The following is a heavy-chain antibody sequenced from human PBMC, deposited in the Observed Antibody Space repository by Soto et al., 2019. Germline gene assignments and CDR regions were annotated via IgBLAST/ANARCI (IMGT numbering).Heavy chain of an antibody. J-gene: IGHJ3*02. D-gene: IGHD2-2*01. CDR1: GFTFSSYA. CDR2: ISGSGGST. V-gene: IGHV3-23*01. Sequence: GGSLRLSCAASGFTFSSYAMSWVRQAPGKGLEWVSAISGSGGSTYYADSVKGRFTISRDNSKNTLYPQMNSLRAEDTAVYYCAKYRYCSSTSCYPEDAFDIWGQGTMVTVSS. CDR3: AKYRYCSSTSCYPEDAFDI.